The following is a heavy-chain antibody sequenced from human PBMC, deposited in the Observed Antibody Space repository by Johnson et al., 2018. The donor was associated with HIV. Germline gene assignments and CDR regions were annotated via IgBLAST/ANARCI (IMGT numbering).Heavy chain of an antibody. CDR1: GFTFNNYG. V-gene: IGHV3-33*01. D-gene: IGHD3-22*01. CDR2: IWFDGSNK. J-gene: IGHJ3*02. CDR3: SRVPHYYDISGSSVDAFDI. Sequence: QVQLVESGGGVVQPGRSLRLSCAASGFTFNNYGMHWVRQAPGKGLEWVAVIWFDGSNKHYADSVKGRFTISRDNSKNTLYLQMNSLRAEDTAVYYCSRVPHYYDISGSSVDAFDIWGQGTLVTVSS.